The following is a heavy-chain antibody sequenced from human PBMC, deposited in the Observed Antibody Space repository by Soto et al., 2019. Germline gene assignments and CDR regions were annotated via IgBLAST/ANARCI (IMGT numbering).Heavy chain of an antibody. D-gene: IGHD6-25*01. J-gene: IGHJ6*02. CDR2: IYPHDSDT. V-gene: IGHV5-51*01. CDR1: GYSFTSYW. CDR3: ARHIESGIAAATSYYYYGMDV. Sequence: GESLKISCKGSGYSFTSYWIGWVRQMPGKGLEWMGIIYPHDSDTRYSPSFQGQVTISADKSISTAYLQWSSLKASDTAVYYCARHIESGIAAATSYYYYGMDVWGQGTTVTVSS.